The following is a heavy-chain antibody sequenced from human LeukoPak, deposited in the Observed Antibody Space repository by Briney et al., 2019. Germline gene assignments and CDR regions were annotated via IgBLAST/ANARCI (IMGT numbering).Heavy chain of an antibody. J-gene: IGHJ4*02. D-gene: IGHD1-26*01. Sequence: SVNVSCKASGGTFSSYAISWVRQAPGQGLEWMGGIIPIFGTANYAQKFQGRVTITTDESTSTAYMELSSLRSEDTAVYYCARVAIRYSGSYSALDYWGQGTLVTVSS. CDR3: ARVAIRYSGSYSALDY. CDR2: IIPIFGTA. CDR1: GGTFSSYA. V-gene: IGHV1-69*05.